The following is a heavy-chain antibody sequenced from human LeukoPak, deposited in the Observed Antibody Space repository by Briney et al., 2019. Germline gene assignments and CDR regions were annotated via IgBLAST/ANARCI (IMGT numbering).Heavy chain of an antibody. CDR1: GLTFSSYA. J-gene: IGHJ5*02. CDR2: ISYDGSNK. D-gene: IGHD6-13*01. CDR3: ARDGVAAAGLNWFDP. Sequence: GGSLRLSCAASGLTFSSYAMHWVRQAPGKGLEWVAVISYDGSNKYYADSVKGRFTISRDNSKNTLYLQMNSLRAEDTAVYYCARDGVAAAGLNWFDPWGQGTLVTVSS. V-gene: IGHV3-30-3*01.